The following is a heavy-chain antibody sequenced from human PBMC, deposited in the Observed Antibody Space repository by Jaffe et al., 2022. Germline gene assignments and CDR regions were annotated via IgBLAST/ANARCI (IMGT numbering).Heavy chain of an antibody. CDR2: INQDGGEE. V-gene: IGHV3-7*05. CDR3: ARLSGYSRLGTLDY. Sequence: EVQLVESGGGLVQTGESLKLSCAASGFTFSTFWMTWVRQAPGKGLEWVANINQDGGEEYYVDSVKGRFTISRDNGDDSLYLEMNSLRAEDTAVYYCARLSGYSRLGTLDYWGQGTLVTVSS. CDR1: GFTFSTFW. J-gene: IGHJ4*02. D-gene: IGHD3-22*01.